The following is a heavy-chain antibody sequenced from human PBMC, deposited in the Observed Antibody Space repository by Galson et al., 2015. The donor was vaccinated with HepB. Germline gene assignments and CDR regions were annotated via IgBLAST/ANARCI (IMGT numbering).Heavy chain of an antibody. CDR1: GFTFSSYD. Sequence: SLRLSCAASGFTFSSYDMHWVRQAPDKGLEWLTVISKDAMNKYYADSVKGRFTVSRDNSRSTVYLQMTNLRDDDTALYYCAKARTVTTALWDFDFWGQGTLLSVSS. CDR2: ISKDAMNK. V-gene: IGHV3-30*18. D-gene: IGHD1-1*01. J-gene: IGHJ4*02. CDR3: AKARTVTTALWDFDF.